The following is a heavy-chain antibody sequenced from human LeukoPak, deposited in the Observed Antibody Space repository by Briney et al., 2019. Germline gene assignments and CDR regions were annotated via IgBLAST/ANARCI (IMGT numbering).Heavy chain of an antibody. Sequence: PSETLSLTCAVYGGSFSGYYWSWIRQPPGKGLEWIGEINHSGSTNYNPSLKSRVTISVDTSKNQFSLRLSSVTAADTAVYYCARNREMATQWFDAFDIWGQGTMVTVSS. J-gene: IGHJ3*02. D-gene: IGHD5-24*01. CDR1: GGSFSGYY. V-gene: IGHV4-34*01. CDR3: ARNREMATQWFDAFDI. CDR2: INHSGST.